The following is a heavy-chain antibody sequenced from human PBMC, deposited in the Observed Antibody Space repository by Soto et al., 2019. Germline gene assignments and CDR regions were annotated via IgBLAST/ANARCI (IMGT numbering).Heavy chain of an antibody. D-gene: IGHD6-19*01. CDR1: CYTFSNYG. J-gene: IGHJ3*02. Sequence: ASGKVSCKASCYTFSNYGITWVRQAPGQGLEWMGWISAYNGYTYYAQQVQGRVTLTTDTSTSTAYMELKSLTSDDTAVYYCARTSLAVAGRNAFDIWGQGTMVT. V-gene: IGHV1-18*04. CDR2: ISAYNGYT. CDR3: ARTSLAVAGRNAFDI.